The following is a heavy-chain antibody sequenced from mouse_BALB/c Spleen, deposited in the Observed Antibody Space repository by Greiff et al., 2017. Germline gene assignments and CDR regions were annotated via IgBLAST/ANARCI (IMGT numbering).Heavy chain of an antibody. D-gene: IGHD1-1*01. Sequence: QVQLKESGAELARPGASVKLSCKASGYTFTSYWMQWVKQRPGQGLEWIGAIYPGDGDTRYTQKFKGKATLTADKSSSTAYMQLSSLASEDSAVYYCARLGGSSWYFDVWGAGTTVTVSS. CDR1: GYTFTSYW. V-gene: IGHV1-87*01. CDR3: ARLGGSSWYFDV. CDR2: IYPGDGDT. J-gene: IGHJ1*01.